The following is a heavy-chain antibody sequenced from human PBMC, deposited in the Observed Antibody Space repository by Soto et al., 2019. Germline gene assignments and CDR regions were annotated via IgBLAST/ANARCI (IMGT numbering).Heavy chain of an antibody. CDR1: GFTFSDFY. V-gene: IGHV3-11*01. J-gene: IGHJ4*02. CDR2: ISDDGYTI. Sequence: PGGSLRLSCATSGFTFSDFYMSWVRQAPGKGPEWVSYISDDGYTIYYADSVKGRFTISRDNAKNSLDLQMTNLRAEDTAVYYCAKTISTFSSSYIDYWAQGNLVTVSS. CDR3: AKTISTFSSSYIDY. D-gene: IGHD3-22*01.